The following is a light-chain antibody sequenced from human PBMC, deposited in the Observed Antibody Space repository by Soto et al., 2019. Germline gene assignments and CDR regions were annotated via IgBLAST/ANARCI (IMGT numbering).Light chain of an antibody. J-gene: IGLJ2*01. CDR3: VAWDDSLSGPV. CDR2: RNN. Sequence: QSVLTQPPSASGTPGQRVTMSCSGSSSNIGSNYVYWYQQLPGTAPKLLIYRNNQRPSGVPDRFSGSKSGTSASLAISGLRSEDEADYYCVAWDDSLSGPVFGGGTKLTVL. V-gene: IGLV1-47*01. CDR1: SSNIGSNY.